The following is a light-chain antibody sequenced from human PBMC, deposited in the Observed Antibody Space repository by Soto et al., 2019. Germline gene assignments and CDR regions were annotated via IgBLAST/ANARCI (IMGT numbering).Light chain of an antibody. CDR1: SGHSSYA. J-gene: IGLJ3*02. Sequence: QPVLTQSPSASASLGASVKLTCTLSSGHSSYAIAGHQQQPEKGPRYLMKLNSDGSHSKGDGIPDRFSGSSSGAERYLTISSLQSEDEADYYCQTWGTGSNWVFGGGTQLTVL. CDR2: LNSDGSH. CDR3: QTWGTGSNWV. V-gene: IGLV4-69*01.